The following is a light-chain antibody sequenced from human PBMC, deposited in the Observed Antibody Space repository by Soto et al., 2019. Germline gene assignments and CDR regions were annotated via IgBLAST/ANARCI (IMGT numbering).Light chain of an antibody. Sequence: QSVLAQPASVSGSPGQSITISCTGTSDDVGAYNSVSWYQQLPHKAPQVILYKGTQRPSGVSSRFSGSTSGNAASLTISGLQAEDEADYFCCSSAPESTYVFGTETKVTVL. CDR2: KGT. V-gene: IGLV2-23*01. CDR1: SDDVGAYNS. J-gene: IGLJ1*01. CDR3: CSSAPESTYV.